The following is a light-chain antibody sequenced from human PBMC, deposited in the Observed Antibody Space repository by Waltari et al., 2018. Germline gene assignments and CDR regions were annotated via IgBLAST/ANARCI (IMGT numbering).Light chain of an antibody. J-gene: IGLJ3*02. Sequence: QSALTQPASVSGSPGQSITISCTGTSSDIGTYNHVSWYQQHPGKAPNIMISDVSDRPSWVSNRVSGSKSGNTASLTISGLQAEDEADYYCVSYTGSSTLEWVFGGGTKLTVL. CDR1: SSDIGTYNH. CDR2: DVS. CDR3: VSYTGSSTLEWV. V-gene: IGLV2-14*03.